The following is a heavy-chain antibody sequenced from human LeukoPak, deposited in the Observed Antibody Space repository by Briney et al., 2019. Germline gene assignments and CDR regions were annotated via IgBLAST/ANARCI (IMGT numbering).Heavy chain of an antibody. Sequence: GSLRLSCAASGFTFSSYGMHWVRQAPGKGLEWIGEINHSGSTNYNPSLKSRVTISVDTSKNQFSLKLSSVTAADTAVYYCAREVAAAGMVYWGQGTLVTVSS. CDR1: GFTFSSYG. D-gene: IGHD6-13*01. V-gene: IGHV4-34*01. CDR3: AREVAAAGMVY. CDR2: INHSGST. J-gene: IGHJ4*02.